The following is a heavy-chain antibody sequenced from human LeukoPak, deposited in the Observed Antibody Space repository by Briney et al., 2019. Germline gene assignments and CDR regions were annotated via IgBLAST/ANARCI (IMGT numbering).Heavy chain of an antibody. CDR2: INHSGST. Sequence: GSLRLSCAASGFTFSSCAMNWVRQAPGKGLEWIGEINHSGSTNYNPSLKSRVTISVDTSKNQFSLKLSSVTAADTAVYYCARLHYDILTGYYHIDYWGQGTLVTVSS. J-gene: IGHJ4*02. CDR1: GFTFSSCA. CDR3: ARLHYDILTGYYHIDY. V-gene: IGHV4-34*01. D-gene: IGHD3-9*01.